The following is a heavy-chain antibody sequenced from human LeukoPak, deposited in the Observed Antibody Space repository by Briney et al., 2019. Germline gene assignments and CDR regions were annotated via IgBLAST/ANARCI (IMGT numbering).Heavy chain of an antibody. CDR2: ISSSSSYI. V-gene: IGHV3-21*01. CDR1: GFTFSSYS. Sequence: PGGSLRLSCAASGFTFSSYSMNWVRQAPGKGLEWVSPISSSSSYIYYADSVKGRFTISRDNAKNSLYLQMNSLRAEDTAVYYCARESRRVCSSTSCYSDYWGQGTLVTVSS. D-gene: IGHD2-2*02. CDR3: ARESRRVCSSTSCYSDY. J-gene: IGHJ4*02.